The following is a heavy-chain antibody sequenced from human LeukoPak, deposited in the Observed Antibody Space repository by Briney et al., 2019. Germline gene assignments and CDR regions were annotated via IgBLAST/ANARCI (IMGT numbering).Heavy chain of an antibody. D-gene: IGHD6-13*01. Sequence: ASVKVSCKASGYTFTSYGISWVRQAPGQGLEWMGWINPNSGGTNYAQKFQGRVTMTRDTSISTAYMELSRLRSDDTAVYYCARGTRGYSSSWLGFWGQGTLVTVSS. CDR2: INPNSGGT. J-gene: IGHJ4*02. CDR3: ARGTRGYSSSWLGF. CDR1: GYTFTSYG. V-gene: IGHV1-2*02.